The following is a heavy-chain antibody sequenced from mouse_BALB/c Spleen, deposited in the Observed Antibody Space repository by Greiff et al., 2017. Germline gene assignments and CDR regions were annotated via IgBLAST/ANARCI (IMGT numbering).Heavy chain of an antibody. CDR2: IWAGGST. V-gene: IGHV2-9*02. Sequence: VQLQESGPGLVAPSQSLSITCTVSGFSLTSYGVHWVRQPPGKGLEWLGVIWAGGSTNYNSALMSRLSISKDNSKSQGFLKMNSLQTDDTAMYYCAREGYDFDEGYAMDYWGQGTSVTVSS. CDR3: AREGYDFDEGYAMDY. CDR1: GFSLTSYG. D-gene: IGHD2-4*01. J-gene: IGHJ4*01.